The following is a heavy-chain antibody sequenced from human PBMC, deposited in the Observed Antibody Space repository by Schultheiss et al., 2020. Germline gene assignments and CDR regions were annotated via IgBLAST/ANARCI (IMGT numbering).Heavy chain of an antibody. Sequence: GGSLRLSCAASGFTFSSYSMNWVRQAPGKGLEWVSYISSSSSTIYYADSVKGRFTISRDNAKNSLYLQMNSLRAEDTAVYYCARETYYYGSGSYLPRPTGWFDPWGQGTLVTGSS. V-gene: IGHV3-48*01. CDR2: ISSSSSTI. CDR3: ARETYYYGSGSYLPRPTGWFDP. D-gene: IGHD3-10*01. J-gene: IGHJ5*02. CDR1: GFTFSSYS.